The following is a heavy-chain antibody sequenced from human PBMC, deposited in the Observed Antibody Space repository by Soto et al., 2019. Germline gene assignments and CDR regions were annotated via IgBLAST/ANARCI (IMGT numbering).Heavy chain of an antibody. D-gene: IGHD4-17*01. Sequence: PSETLSLTCTVSGGSISSSSYYWGWIRQPPGKGLEWIGSIYYSGSTYYNPSLKSRVTISVDTSKNQFSLKLSSVTAADTAVYYCARQLDYGPVYFDYWGQGTPVTSPQ. V-gene: IGHV4-39*01. CDR2: IYYSGST. CDR1: GGSISSSSYY. CDR3: ARQLDYGPVYFDY. J-gene: IGHJ4*02.